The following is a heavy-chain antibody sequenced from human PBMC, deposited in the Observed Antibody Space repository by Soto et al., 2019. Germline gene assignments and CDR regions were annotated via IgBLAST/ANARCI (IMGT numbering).Heavy chain of an antibody. CDR2: IYPGDSDT. Sequence: PGESLKISYKGSGYSFSTYWIGWVRQMPGKGLEWMGIIYPGDSDTRYNPSFQGQVTVSADKSTSSAYPQWNSLKASDTAMYYCARLSYPTQYYYYGMDVWGQGTAVTVSS. CDR3: ARLSYPTQYYYYGMDV. J-gene: IGHJ6*02. D-gene: IGHD3-10*01. CDR1: GYSFSTYW. V-gene: IGHV5-51*01.